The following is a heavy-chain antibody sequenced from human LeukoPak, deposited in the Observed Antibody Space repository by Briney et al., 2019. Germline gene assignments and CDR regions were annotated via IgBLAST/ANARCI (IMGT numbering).Heavy chain of an antibody. J-gene: IGHJ4*01. Sequence: GGSLRLPCAASGFTFSNSAMSWVRQAPGRGLEWVSTLSGSGITTYYADSVKGRFTISRDNSKNTLYLQMNSLRAEDTAVYYCAKGIYSSGWSYFDYWGHGTLVTVSS. V-gene: IGHV3-23*01. CDR2: LSGSGITT. D-gene: IGHD6-19*01. CDR1: GFTFSNSA. CDR3: AKGIYSSGWSYFDY.